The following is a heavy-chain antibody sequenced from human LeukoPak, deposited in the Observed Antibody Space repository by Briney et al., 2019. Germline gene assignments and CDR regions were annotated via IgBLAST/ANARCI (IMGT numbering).Heavy chain of an antibody. V-gene: IGHV3-53*01. Sequence: GGSLRLSCAASEFTVNTNYMSWVRQAPGKGLEWVSVIYSGSSTYYADSVKGRFTISRDNSKNTLYLQMNSLRAEDTAVYYCARGDVAAAFWFDPWGQGTLVTVSS. CDR3: ARGDVAAAFWFDP. D-gene: IGHD6-13*01. J-gene: IGHJ5*02. CDR1: EFTVNTNY. CDR2: IYSGSST.